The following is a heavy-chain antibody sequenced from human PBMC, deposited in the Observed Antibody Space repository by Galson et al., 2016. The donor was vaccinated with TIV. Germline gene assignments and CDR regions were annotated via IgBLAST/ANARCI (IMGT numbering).Heavy chain of an antibody. CDR2: ISWNSGYS. J-gene: IGHJ4*02. CDR1: GFKFDDYA. CDR3: ARGTHYYDNSGYAKFDY. Sequence: SLRLSCAVSGFKFDDYAMQWVRQFPGKGLEWVSIISWNSGYSGYADSVKGRFTVSRDNSKNSLFLQMNNLGAEDTAFYFCARGTHYYDNSGYAKFDYGGRGTLVTVSS. V-gene: IGHV3-9*01. D-gene: IGHD3-22*01.